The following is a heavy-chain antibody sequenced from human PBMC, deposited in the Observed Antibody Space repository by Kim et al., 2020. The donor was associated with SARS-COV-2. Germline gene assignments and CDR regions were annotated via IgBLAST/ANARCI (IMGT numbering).Heavy chain of an antibody. V-gene: IGHV2-26*01. CDR3: ARIEQLVHGWFDP. CDR1: GFSLSNARMG. CDR2: IFSNDEK. Sequence: SGPTLVNPTETLTLTCTVSGFSLSNARMGVSWIRQPPGKALEWLAHIFSNDEKSYSTSLKSRLTISKDTSKSQVVLTMTNMDPVDTATYYCARIEQLVHGWFDPWGQGTLVTVSS. D-gene: IGHD6-13*01. J-gene: IGHJ5*02.